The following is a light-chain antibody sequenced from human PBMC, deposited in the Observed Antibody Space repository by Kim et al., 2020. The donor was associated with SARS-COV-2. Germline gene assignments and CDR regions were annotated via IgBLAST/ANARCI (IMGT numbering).Light chain of an antibody. Sequence: DIQMTQSPSSLAASVGDRVTIACRASQTISTYLNWYQQKPGKAPKLLIYAASSLQSGVPSRFSGSGSGTDSTLTISSLQPEDFGTYYCQQSHTAPLLTFGGGTKVDIK. J-gene: IGKJ4*01. V-gene: IGKV1-39*01. CDR1: QTISTY. CDR2: AAS. CDR3: QQSHTAPLLT.